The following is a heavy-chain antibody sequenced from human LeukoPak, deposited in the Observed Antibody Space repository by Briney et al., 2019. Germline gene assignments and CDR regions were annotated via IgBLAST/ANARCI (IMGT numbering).Heavy chain of an antibody. Sequence: GGSLRLSCAASGFTFSNYAMSWVRQAPGKGLEWVSAISGSGSSTYYTDSVKGRFTISRDNSKNTLYLQMNSLRAEDTAVYYCAGARITIFGVVMRPVDYWGQGTLVTVSS. CDR2: ISGSGSST. CDR3: AGARITIFGVVMRPVDY. CDR1: GFTFSNYA. D-gene: IGHD3-3*01. V-gene: IGHV3-23*01. J-gene: IGHJ4*02.